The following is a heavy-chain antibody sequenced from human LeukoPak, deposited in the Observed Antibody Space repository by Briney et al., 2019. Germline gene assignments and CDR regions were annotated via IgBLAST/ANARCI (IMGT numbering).Heavy chain of an antibody. J-gene: IGHJ6*03. V-gene: IGHV1-58*02. D-gene: IGHD3-10*01. CDR3: AASGFGFGELPSYFYYYMDV. CDR1: GYTFTGYY. Sequence: SVKVSCKASGYTFTGYYMHWVRQAPGQRLEWIGWIVVGSGNTKYAQKFQERVTITRDMSTGTAYMELSSLRSEDTAVYYCAASGFGFGELPSYFYYYMDVWGKGTTVTISS. CDR2: IVVGSGNT.